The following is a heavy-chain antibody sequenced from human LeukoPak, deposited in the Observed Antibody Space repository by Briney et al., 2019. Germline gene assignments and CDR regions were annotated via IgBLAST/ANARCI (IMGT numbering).Heavy chain of an antibody. D-gene: IGHD3-22*01. Sequence: PGGSLRLSCAASGFTFSSYWMHWVRQTPGKGLIYISRINNDGGSANYADSVRGRFTISRDNAENTLYLQMNSLRAEDTAVYYCARDYYDSSGYYYYGYWGQGTLVTVSS. CDR3: ARDYYDSSGYYYYGY. CDR1: GFTFSSYW. V-gene: IGHV3-74*01. J-gene: IGHJ4*02. CDR2: INNDGGSA.